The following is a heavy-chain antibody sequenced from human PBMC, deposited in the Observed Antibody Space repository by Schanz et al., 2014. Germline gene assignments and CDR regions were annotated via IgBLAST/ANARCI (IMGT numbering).Heavy chain of an antibody. CDR1: TFTFSSDW. CDR2: IKEDGSVK. V-gene: IGHV3-7*02. Sequence: EVQLAESGGGLVQPGGSLRLSCAASTFTFSSDWMSWVRQAPGKGLEWVANIKEDGSVKDYVDSVKGRFTISRDNAKNSLFLQMNSLRAEDTAVYYCARAGYDADNWFDPWGQGTLXTVSS. J-gene: IGHJ5*02. D-gene: IGHD2-2*01. CDR3: ARAGYDADNWFDP.